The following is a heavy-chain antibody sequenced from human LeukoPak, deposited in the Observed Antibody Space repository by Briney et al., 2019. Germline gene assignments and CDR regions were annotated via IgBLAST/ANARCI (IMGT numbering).Heavy chain of an antibody. V-gene: IGHV3-53*01. CDR2: IYSGGDT. D-gene: IGHD3-16*01. CDR3: ARVALYALDV. J-gene: IGHJ3*01. Sequence: PGGSLRLSCAASGFTVSSNYMSWVRQAPGKGLEWVSVIYSGGDTYYAESVKGRFTIYRDNSKNTLYLQISSLRAEDTAVYYCARVALYALDVWGQGTVVTVSS. CDR1: GFTVSSNY.